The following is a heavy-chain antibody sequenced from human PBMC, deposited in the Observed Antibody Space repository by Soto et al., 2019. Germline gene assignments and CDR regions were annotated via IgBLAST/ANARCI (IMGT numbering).Heavy chain of an antibody. CDR1: GYSFTSYW. J-gene: IGHJ5*02. CDR3: ARLVVVVGATRLSFWFDP. CDR2: IYPGDSDT. Sequence: PGESLKISCKGSGYSFTSYWIGWVRQMPGKGLEWMGIIYPGDSDTRYSPSFQGQVTISADKSISTAYLQWSSLKASDTAMYYCARLVVVVGATRLSFWFDPWGQGTLVTVSS. D-gene: IGHD2-15*01. V-gene: IGHV5-51*01.